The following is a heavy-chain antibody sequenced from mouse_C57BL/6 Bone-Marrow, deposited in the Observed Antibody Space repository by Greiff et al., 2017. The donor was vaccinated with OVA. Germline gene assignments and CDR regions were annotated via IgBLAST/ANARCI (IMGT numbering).Heavy chain of an antibody. V-gene: IGHV14-4*01. CDR3: TSYGNFDY. CDR1: GFNIKDDY. CDR2: IDPDNGDT. Sequence: VQLKESGAELVRPGASVKLSCTASGFNIKDDYMHWVKQRPEQGLEWIGWIDPDNGDTEYASKFQGQATITADTSSNTAYLQLSSLTSEDTAVYYCTSYGNFDYWGQGTTLTVSS. J-gene: IGHJ2*01. D-gene: IGHD2-1*01.